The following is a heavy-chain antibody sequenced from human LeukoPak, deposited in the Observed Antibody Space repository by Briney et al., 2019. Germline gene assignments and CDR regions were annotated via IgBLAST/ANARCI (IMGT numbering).Heavy chain of an antibody. D-gene: IGHD3-16*02. CDR1: GGSISGSNYY. Sequence: PSETLSLTCTVSGGSISGSNYYWSWIRQPPGKGLEWIGEINHSGSTNYNPSLKSRVTISVDTSKNQFSLKLSSVTAADAAVYYCARMPYVWGSYRGLDYWGQGTLVTVSS. J-gene: IGHJ4*02. CDR3: ARMPYVWGSYRGLDY. V-gene: IGHV4-39*07. CDR2: INHSGST.